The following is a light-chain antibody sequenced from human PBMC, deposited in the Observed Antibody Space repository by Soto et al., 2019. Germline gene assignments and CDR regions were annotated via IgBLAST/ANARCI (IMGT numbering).Light chain of an antibody. J-gene: IGKJ4*01. CDR1: QSVSSN. CDR2: VAS. Sequence: EIVMTQSPATLSVSPGERATLSCRASQSVSSNLAWYQQKPGQAPRLLIYVASTRATGVPANFSGSGSGTEFTLNIKSLQSEDFAVYYCQQYNTWPLTFGGGNKVEIK. V-gene: IGKV3-15*01. CDR3: QQYNTWPLT.